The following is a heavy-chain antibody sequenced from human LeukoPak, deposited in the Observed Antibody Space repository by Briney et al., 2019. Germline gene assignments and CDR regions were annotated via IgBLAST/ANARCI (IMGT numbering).Heavy chain of an antibody. Sequence: GSLSRSCATSGFTFINAWMTWVRQAPGKGLEWVGRITSKSDGGTIDYAAPVKGRFTISRDDSKNTLYLQMNSLRTDDTAVYYCIPIRDIDFDSWGQGTLAPVSS. V-gene: IGHV3-15*01. CDR3: IPIRDIDFDS. J-gene: IGHJ4*02. D-gene: IGHD4-17*01. CDR1: GFTFINAW. CDR2: ITSKSDGGTI.